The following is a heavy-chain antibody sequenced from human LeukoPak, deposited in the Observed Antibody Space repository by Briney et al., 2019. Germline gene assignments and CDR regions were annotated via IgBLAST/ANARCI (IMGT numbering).Heavy chain of an antibody. CDR1: GFTFSSYE. D-gene: IGHD3-10*01. Sequence: PGGSLRLSCAASGFTFSSYEMNRVRQAPGKGLEWVSVIYRGGSTYYSDSVTGRFTISRDNSKNTLYLQMNSLRAEDTAVYYCARGARWFGEEYYYYYMDVWGKGTTVTISS. V-gene: IGHV3-66*01. CDR3: ARGARWFGEEYYYYYMDV. J-gene: IGHJ6*03. CDR2: IYRGGST.